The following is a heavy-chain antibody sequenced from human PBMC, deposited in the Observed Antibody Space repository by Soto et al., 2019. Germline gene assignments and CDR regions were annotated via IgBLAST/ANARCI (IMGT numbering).Heavy chain of an antibody. J-gene: IGHJ3*02. Sequence: QVHLVESGGGVVQPGGSLTLSCAASGFSFRTSGMHWVRQAPGKGLEWVTGMWCDGHVEGYVDCVKGRFTISRDNSNILMSLQMSKLSVDDTAVYYCARGLHEVAGGAFDMWGHGTMVTVSS. CDR2: MWCDGHVE. CDR1: GFSFRTSG. D-gene: IGHD2-15*01. CDR3: ARGLHEVAGGAFDM. V-gene: IGHV3-33*01.